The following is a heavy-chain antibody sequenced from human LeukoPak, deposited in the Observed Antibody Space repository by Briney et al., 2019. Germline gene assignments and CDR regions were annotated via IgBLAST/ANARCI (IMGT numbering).Heavy chain of an antibody. CDR2: INHSGST. CDR3: ASQVVTFGPDAFDI. J-gene: IGHJ3*02. V-gene: IGHV4-34*01. CDR1: GGSFSGYY. Sequence: PSETLSLTCAVYGGSFSGYYWSWIRQPPGKGLEWIGEINHSGSTNYNPSLKSRVTISVDTSKNQFSLKLSSVTAADTAVYYCASQVVTFGPDAFDIWGQGTMVTVSS. D-gene: IGHD4-23*01.